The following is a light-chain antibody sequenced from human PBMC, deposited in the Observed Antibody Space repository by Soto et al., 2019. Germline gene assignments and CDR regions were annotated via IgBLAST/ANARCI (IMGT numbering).Light chain of an antibody. Sequence: TPSPATPSVSPGEKAPPPRRASQSISSNLAWYQQKLGQAPRLLIYDASTRATGIPARFSGSGSETEFTLTISSLQSEDFAVYYCQQYNNWPPITFGQGTRLEIK. CDR1: QSISSN. V-gene: IGKV3-15*01. CDR2: DAS. J-gene: IGKJ5*01. CDR3: QQYNNWPPIT.